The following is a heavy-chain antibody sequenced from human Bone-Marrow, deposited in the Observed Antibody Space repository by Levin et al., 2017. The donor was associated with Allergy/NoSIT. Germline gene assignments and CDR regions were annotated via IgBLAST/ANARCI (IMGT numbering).Heavy chain of an antibody. CDR3: ARAGYSNEWYFDH. CDR2: TNSDGSNT. CDR1: GFSFSNYW. D-gene: IGHD6-13*01. J-gene: IGHJ4*02. V-gene: IGHV3-74*01. Sequence: GESLKISCAASGFSFSNYWMHWVRQIPGKGLVWVSRTNSDGSNTIYADSVKGRFTISRDNAKKTLYLQMDSLRAEDTAVYYCARAGYSNEWYFDHWGQGALVTVSS.